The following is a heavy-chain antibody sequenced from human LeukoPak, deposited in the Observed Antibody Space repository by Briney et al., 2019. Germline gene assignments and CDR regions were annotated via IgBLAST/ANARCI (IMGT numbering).Heavy chain of an antibody. Sequence: SQTLSLTCTVSGGSISSGGYYWSWIRQHPGKGLEWIGYIYYSGSTYYNPSLKSRVTISVDTSKNQFSLKLSSVTAADTAVYYCARARGVRGVIEYYFDYWGQGTLATVSS. J-gene: IGHJ4*02. CDR3: ARARGVRGVIEYYFDY. CDR1: GGSISSGGYY. CDR2: IYYSGST. D-gene: IGHD3-10*01. V-gene: IGHV4-31*03.